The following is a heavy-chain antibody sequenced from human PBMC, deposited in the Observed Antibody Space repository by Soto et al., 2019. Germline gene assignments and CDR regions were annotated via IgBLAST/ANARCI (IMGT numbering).Heavy chain of an antibody. D-gene: IGHD2-2*01. CDR2: IYPGDSDT. V-gene: IGHV5-51*01. CDR1: GYSFTSYW. CDR3: AIVVPAARGAFDY. Sequence: LGESLKISCKGSGYSFTSYWIGWVRQMPGKGLEWMGIIYPGDSDTRYSPSFQGQVTISADKSISTAYLQWSSLKASDTAMYYCAIVVPAARGAFDYWGQGTLVTVSS. J-gene: IGHJ4*02.